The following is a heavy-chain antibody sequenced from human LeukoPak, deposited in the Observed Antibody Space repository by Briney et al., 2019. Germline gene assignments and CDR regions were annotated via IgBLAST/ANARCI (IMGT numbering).Heavy chain of an antibody. D-gene: IGHD6-13*01. V-gene: IGHV4-61*01. CDR2: IYYSGST. Sequence: PSETLSLTCTVSGGSVNSGSYYWNWIRQPPGKGLEWIGYIYYSGSTNYNPSLKSRVTISVDTSKNQFSLKLSSVTAADTAVYYCARDNRGSWYVYYYYGMDVWGQGTTVTVSS. J-gene: IGHJ6*02. CDR1: GGSVNSGSYY. CDR3: ARDNRGSWYVYYYYGMDV.